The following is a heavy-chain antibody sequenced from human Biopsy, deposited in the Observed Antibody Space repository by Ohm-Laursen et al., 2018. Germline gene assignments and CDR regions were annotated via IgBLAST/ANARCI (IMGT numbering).Heavy chain of an antibody. CDR3: ARDSRGGHLNTTLITGKNLDS. CDR2: IYYTGST. V-gene: IGHV4-59*01. Sequence: SDTLSLTCPVSRDSISNYYWTWIRQPPGKGLEWIGHIYYTGSTNYNPSVKSRVTISVDTSKNQFSLKLNSVTAADTAVYFCARDSRGGHLNTTLITGKNLDSWGQGILVTVSS. J-gene: IGHJ4*02. CDR1: RDSISNYY. D-gene: IGHD3-16*01.